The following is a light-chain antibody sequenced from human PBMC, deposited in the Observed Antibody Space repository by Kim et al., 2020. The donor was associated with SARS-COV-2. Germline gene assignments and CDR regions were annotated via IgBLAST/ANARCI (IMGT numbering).Light chain of an antibody. CDR3: SSYTSSSTLV. J-gene: IGLJ1*01. V-gene: IGLV2-14*03. Sequence: GQSITISCTGTSSDIGSYNFVSWYQQHPGKAPNLMIYDDSSRPSGVSSRFSGSKSGNTASLTISGLQAEDEADYYCSSYTSSSTLVFGTGTKVTVL. CDR2: DDS. CDR1: SSDIGSYNF.